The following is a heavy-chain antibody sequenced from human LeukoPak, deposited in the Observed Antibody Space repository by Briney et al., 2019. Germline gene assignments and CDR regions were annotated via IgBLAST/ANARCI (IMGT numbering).Heavy chain of an antibody. CDR1: GGSFSGYY. V-gene: IGHV4-34*01. D-gene: IGHD3-10*01. Sequence: SETLSLTCAVYGGSFSGYYWSWIRQPPGKGLEWIGEVNHSGSTNYNPSLKSRVTISVDTSKNQFSLKLSSVTAADTAVYYCARGRYYGSGSYYNVLDLDYWGQGTLVTVTS. CDR2: VNHSGST. CDR3: ARGRYYGSGSYYNVLDLDY. J-gene: IGHJ4*02.